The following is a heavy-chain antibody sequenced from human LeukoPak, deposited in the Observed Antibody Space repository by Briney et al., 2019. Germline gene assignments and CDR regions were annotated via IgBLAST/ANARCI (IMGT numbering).Heavy chain of an antibody. V-gene: IGHV3-30*18. CDR3: AKEREFLY. J-gene: IGHJ4*02. D-gene: IGHD3-10*01. CDR1: GFTFSSYG. CDR2: ISYDGSNK. Sequence: GGSLRLSCAASGFTFSSYGMHWVRQAPGKGLEWVAVISYDGSNKYYADSVKGRFTTSRDNSKNTLYLQMDSLRAEDTAVYYCAKEREFLYWGQGTLVTVSS.